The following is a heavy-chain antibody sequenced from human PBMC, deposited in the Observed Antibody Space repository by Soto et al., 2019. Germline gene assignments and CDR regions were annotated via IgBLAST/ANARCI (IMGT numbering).Heavy chain of an antibody. CDR2: ISYDGSNK. J-gene: IGHJ6*02. V-gene: IGHV3-30-3*01. CDR1: GFTFSSYA. Sequence: GGSLRLSCAASGFTFSSYAMHWVRQAPGKGLEWVAVISYDGSNKYYADSVKGRLTISRDNSKNTLYLQMNSLRAEDTAVYYCASIYYYDSSGYNVALWSYYYYGMDVWGQGTTVTVSS. CDR3: ASIYYYDSSGYNVALWSYYYYGMDV. D-gene: IGHD3-22*01.